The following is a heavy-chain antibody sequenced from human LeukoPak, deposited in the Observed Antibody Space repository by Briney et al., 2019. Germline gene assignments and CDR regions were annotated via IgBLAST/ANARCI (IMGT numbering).Heavy chain of an antibody. V-gene: IGHV3-48*02. CDR2: ISSSSSTI. Sequence: GGSLRLSCAASGFTFNIYAMSWVRQAPGKGLEWVSYISSSSSTIYYADSVKGRFTISRDNAKNSLYLQMNSLRDEDTAVYYCAREDHGYFDYWGQGTLVTVSS. J-gene: IGHJ4*02. CDR3: AREDHGYFDY. D-gene: IGHD1-14*01. CDR1: GFTFNIYA.